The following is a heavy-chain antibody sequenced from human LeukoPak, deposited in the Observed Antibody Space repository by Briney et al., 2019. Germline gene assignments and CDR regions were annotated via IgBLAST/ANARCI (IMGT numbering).Heavy chain of an antibody. Sequence: NPSETLSLTCTVSGGSISSSSYYWGWIRQPPGTGLEWIGSIYYSGSTYYNPSLKSRVTISVDTSKNQFSLKLSSVTAADTAVYYCASVSMIVVARDAFDIWGQGTMVTVSS. CDR1: GGSISSSSYY. V-gene: IGHV4-39*07. J-gene: IGHJ3*02. D-gene: IGHD3-22*01. CDR3: ASVSMIVVARDAFDI. CDR2: IYYSGST.